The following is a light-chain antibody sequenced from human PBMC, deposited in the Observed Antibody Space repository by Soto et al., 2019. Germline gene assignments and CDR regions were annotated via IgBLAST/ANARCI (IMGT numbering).Light chain of an antibody. CDR1: SSNIGSNT. CDR2: INN. J-gene: IGLJ1*01. CDR3: AAWDDSLNADV. V-gene: IGLV1-44*01. Sequence: QSVLTQPPSASGTPGQRVTISCSGGSSNIGSNTVNWYQQLPGTAPKLLIYINNQRPSGVPDRFSGSKSGTSASLAISGLQSGDAADYYCAAWDDSLNADVFGNGTKVTV.